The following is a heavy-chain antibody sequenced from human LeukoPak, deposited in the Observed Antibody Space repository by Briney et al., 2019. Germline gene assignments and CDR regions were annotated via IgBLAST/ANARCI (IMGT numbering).Heavy chain of an antibody. CDR1: GASIRSSY. CDR2: IYYSGST. V-gene: IGHV4-59*01. D-gene: IGHD3-16*01. J-gene: IGHJ4*02. Sequence: SETLSLTCTVSGASIRSSYWSWIRQPPGKGLEWIGYIYYSGSTNYNPSLKSRVTISVDTSKNQFSLKLSSVTAADTAVYYCARGRRGGTGDFFDYWGQGTLVTVSS. CDR3: ARGRRGGTGDFFDY.